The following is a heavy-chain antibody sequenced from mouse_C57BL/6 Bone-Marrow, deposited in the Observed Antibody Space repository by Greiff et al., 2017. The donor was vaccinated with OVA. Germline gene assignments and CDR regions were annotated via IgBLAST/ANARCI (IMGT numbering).Heavy chain of an antibody. J-gene: IGHJ2*01. CDR2: IDPENGDT. Sequence: VHVKQSGAELVRPGASVKLSCTASGFNIKDDYMHWVKQRPEQGLEWIGWIDPENGDTEYASKFQGKATITADTSSNTAYLQLSSLTSEDTAVYYCTTPFDYWGQGTTLTVSS. CDR3: TTPFDY. CDR1: GFNIKDDY. V-gene: IGHV14-4*01.